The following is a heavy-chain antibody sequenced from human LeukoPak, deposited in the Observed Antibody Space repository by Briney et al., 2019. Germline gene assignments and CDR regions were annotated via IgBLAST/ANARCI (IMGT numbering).Heavy chain of an antibody. Sequence: ASEKVSCKASGYTFNNYGISWVRQVPGQGLEWMGWISPYNGNTKFAQKFQGRVTVTTETSTSTAYMELRNLRSDDTAVYYCARQSYFDGRGDDAFDIWGQGTMVTVSS. CDR1: GYTFNNYG. D-gene: IGHD2-15*01. V-gene: IGHV1-18*01. CDR2: ISPYNGNT. J-gene: IGHJ3*02. CDR3: ARQSYFDGRGDDAFDI.